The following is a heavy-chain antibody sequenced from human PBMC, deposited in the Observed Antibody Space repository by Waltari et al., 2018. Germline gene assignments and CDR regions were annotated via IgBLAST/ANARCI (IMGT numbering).Heavy chain of an antibody. Sequence: EVQLVESGGVLVQPGGSLRLSCAASGFTVSSNYMSWVSRAPGQGMERDSGSYRGGSTYYAGSVKGRFTISRDNSKNTLYLQMNSLRAEDTAVYYCARAPYYYGSGSYQGYYFDYWGQGTLVTVSS. J-gene: IGHJ4*02. CDR1: GFTVSSNY. CDR2: SYRGGST. CDR3: ARAPYYYGSGSYQGYYFDY. V-gene: IGHV3-66*02. D-gene: IGHD3-10*01.